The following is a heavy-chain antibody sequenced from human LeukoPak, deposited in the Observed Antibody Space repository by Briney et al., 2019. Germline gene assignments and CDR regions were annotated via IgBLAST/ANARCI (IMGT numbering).Heavy chain of an antibody. CDR1: GYTFTGYY. Sequence: GASVKVSCKASGYTFTGYYMHWVRQAPGQGLEWMGRINPNNGATNYAQKLQGRVTITGDTSISTAYMELSSLRSDDTAVYYCTRESGSCHGSDYWGQGTLVTVSS. V-gene: IGHV1-2*06. J-gene: IGHJ4*02. CDR3: TRESGSCHGSDY. CDR2: INPNNGAT. D-gene: IGHD1-26*01.